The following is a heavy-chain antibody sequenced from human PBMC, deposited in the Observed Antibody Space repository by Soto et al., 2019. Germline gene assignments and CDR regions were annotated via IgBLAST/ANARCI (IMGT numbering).Heavy chain of an antibody. CDR2: IYTSGST. D-gene: IGHD3-3*01. J-gene: IGHJ6*02. CDR1: GGSISSYY. CDR3: ARGGSDFWSGYYTSYYYYGMDV. Sequence: SETLSLTCTVSGGSISSYYWSWIRQPAGKGLEWIGRIYTSGSTNYNPSLKSRVTMSVDTSKNQFSLKLSPVTAADTAVYYCARGGSDFWSGYYTSYYYYGMDVWGQGTTVTVSS. V-gene: IGHV4-4*07.